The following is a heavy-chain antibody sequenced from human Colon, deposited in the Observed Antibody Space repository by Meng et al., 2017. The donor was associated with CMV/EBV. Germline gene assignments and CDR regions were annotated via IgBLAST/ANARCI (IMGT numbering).Heavy chain of an antibody. CDR3: VRYANSQYGMDV. CDR1: GFTFRTYW. V-gene: IGHV3-74*03. Sequence: GESLKISCAASGFTFRTYWMHWVRQAPGKGLVWVSRINSDGRSITYADAVKGRFTISRDDAKKSVYLQMNSLRAEDTAVYCCVRYANSQYGMDVWGQGTTVTVSS. CDR2: INSDGRSI. D-gene: IGHD2-21*01. J-gene: IGHJ6*02.